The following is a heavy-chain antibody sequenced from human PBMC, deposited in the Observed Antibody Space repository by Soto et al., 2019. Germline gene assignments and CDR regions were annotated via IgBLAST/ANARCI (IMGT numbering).Heavy chain of an antibody. Sequence: PXGSLGLTCAASGFTFSSYAMSWVRQAPGKGLEWVSAISGSGGSTYYADSVKGRFTISRDNSKNTLYLQMNSLRAEDTAVYYCANFPAPRVLTFDYWGKGTLVTVSS. CDR3: ANFPAPRVLTFDY. V-gene: IGHV3-23*01. CDR2: ISGSGGST. CDR1: GFTFSSYA. D-gene: IGHD3-3*01. J-gene: IGHJ4*02.